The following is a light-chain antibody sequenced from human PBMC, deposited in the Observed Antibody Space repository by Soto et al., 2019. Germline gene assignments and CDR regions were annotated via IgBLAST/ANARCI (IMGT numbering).Light chain of an antibody. CDR2: KTS. V-gene: IGKV1-5*03. Sequence: DIQMTQSPSTLSASVGDRVTITCRASQSISTWLAWYQQKPGKAPKLLIYKTSSLEGGVPSRFGGSGSGTLFNITISSLHPYDFATYYCQQYNTYPLTVGGGTTVDIK. CDR3: QQYNTYPLT. J-gene: IGKJ4*02. CDR1: QSISTW.